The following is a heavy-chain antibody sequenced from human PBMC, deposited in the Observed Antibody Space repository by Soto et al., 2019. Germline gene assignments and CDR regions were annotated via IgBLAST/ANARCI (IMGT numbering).Heavy chain of an antibody. CDR3: AKCQGGSVIYLYYYYGMDV. Sequence: GGSLRLSCAASGFTFSSYWMHWVRQAPEKGLVWVSRTNEDGSIINYADSVKGRFTISRDNAKNTLYLQMNSLRAEDTAVYYCAKCQGGSVIYLYYYYGMDVWGQGTTVTVSS. V-gene: IGHV3-74*01. CDR2: TNEDGSII. D-gene: IGHD1-26*01. CDR1: GFTFSSYW. J-gene: IGHJ6*02.